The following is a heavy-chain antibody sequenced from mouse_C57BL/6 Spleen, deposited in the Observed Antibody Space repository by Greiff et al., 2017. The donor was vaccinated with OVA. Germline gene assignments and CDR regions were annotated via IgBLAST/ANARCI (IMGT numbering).Heavy chain of an antibody. CDR1: GYTFTSYW. CDR2: IYPGSGST. Sequence: QVQLKQPGAELVKPGASVKMSCKASGYTFTSYWITWVKQRPGQGLEWIGDIYPGSGSTNYNEKFKSKATLTVDTSSSTAYMQLSSLTSEDSAVYYCARSQLRREDYFDYWGQGTTLTVSS. V-gene: IGHV1-55*01. D-gene: IGHD3-2*02. J-gene: IGHJ2*01. CDR3: ARSQLRREDYFDY.